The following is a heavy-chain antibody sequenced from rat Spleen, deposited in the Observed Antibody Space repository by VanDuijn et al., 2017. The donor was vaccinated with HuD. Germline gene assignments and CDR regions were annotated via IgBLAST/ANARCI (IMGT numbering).Heavy chain of an antibody. Sequence: EVQLVESGGGLVQPGRSLKLSCAASGFTFSNYNMHWIRQAPGKGLEWVSSINTDGGSTYYPDSVKGRFTISRDNAKTTLYLQMNSLRSEDTATYYCARHSSAPIYVMDAWGQGASVTVSS. CDR1: GFTFSNYN. CDR3: ARHSSAPIYVMDA. V-gene: IGHV5-19*01. J-gene: IGHJ4*01. CDR2: INTDGGST. D-gene: IGHD3-8*01.